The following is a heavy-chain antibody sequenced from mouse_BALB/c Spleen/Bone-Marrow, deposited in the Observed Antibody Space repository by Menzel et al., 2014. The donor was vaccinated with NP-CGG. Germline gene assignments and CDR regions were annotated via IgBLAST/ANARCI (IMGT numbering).Heavy chain of an antibody. Sequence: VQLKESGPELVKPGASVKMSCKASGYTFTSYVMHWAKQKPGQGLEWIGYINPYNDGTKYNEKFKGKATLTSDKSSSTAYMELSSLTSEDSAVYYCARGGTSHFDYWGQGTTLTVSS. D-gene: IGHD3-3*01. CDR1: GYTFTSYV. CDR2: INPYNDGT. J-gene: IGHJ2*01. V-gene: IGHV1-14*01. CDR3: ARGGTSHFDY.